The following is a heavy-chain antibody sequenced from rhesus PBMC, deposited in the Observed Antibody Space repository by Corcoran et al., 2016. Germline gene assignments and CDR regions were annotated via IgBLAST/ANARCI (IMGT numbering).Heavy chain of an antibody. CDR1: GFSISTSGTG. CDR2: IYWNDKK. CDR3: ARVRAAAKDY. Sequence: QVTLKESGPALVKPTQTLTLTCTFSGFSISTSGTGVGWIRQPPGRDLEWIANIYWNDKKYYSTSLKSRLTISKDTSKNQVVLTMTNMDPVDTAIYYCARVRAAAKDYWGQGVLVTVSS. J-gene: IGHJ4*01. D-gene: IGHD6-43*01. V-gene: IGHV2-95*01.